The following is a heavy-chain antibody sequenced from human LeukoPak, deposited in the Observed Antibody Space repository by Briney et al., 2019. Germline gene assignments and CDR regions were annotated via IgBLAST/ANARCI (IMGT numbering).Heavy chain of an antibody. V-gene: IGHV3-21*01. CDR3: AAPSGSFLGYYYGMDV. D-gene: IGHD1-26*01. CDR1: GFTFSSYS. CDR2: ISSSSSYI. Sequence: GGSLRLSCAASGFTFSSYSMNWVRQAPGKGLEWVSSISSSSSYIYYADSVKGRFTISRDNAKNSLYLQMNSLRAEDTAVYYCAAPSGSFLGYYYGMDVWGQGTTVTVSS. J-gene: IGHJ6*02.